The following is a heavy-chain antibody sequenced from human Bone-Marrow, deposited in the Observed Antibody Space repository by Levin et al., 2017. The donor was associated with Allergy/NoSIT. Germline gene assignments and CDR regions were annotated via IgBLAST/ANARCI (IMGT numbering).Heavy chain of an antibody. V-gene: IGHV4-39*07. CDR1: GVSISGGPYY. CDR2: IYYSGAT. D-gene: IGHD4-17*01. J-gene: IGHJ6*02. Sequence: PGGSLRLSCSVSGVSISGGPYYWGWIRQPPGKGLEWIGSIYYSGATYYTPSLQSRVTISVDTSKNHFSLKLSSVTAADTAVYYCARDAVSVTSMEDYYFGMDVWGQGTTVTVSS. CDR3: ARDAVSVTSMEDYYFGMDV.